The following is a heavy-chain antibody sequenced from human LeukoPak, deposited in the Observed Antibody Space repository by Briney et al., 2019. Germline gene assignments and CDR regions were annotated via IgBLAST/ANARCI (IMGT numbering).Heavy chain of an antibody. Sequence: GGSLRLSCAASGFTFSNFEMNWVRQAPGKGLEWISYISTSGASTYYADSVKGRFTVSRDDAKNSMYLRMDTLRAEDTAVYYCARERGYNYGYSGYYDQWGQGILVTVSS. CDR2: ISTSGAST. D-gene: IGHD5-18*01. CDR3: ARERGYNYGYSGYYDQ. CDR1: GFTFSNFE. J-gene: IGHJ4*02. V-gene: IGHV3-48*03.